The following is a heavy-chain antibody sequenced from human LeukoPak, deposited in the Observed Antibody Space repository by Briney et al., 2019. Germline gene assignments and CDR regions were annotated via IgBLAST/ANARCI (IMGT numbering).Heavy chain of an antibody. CDR1: GGSIISSNNYY. J-gene: IGHJ3*02. CDR2: IYYSGST. V-gene: IGHV4-39*07. D-gene: IGHD3-22*01. CDR3: ARDQKRNYYDSSAPLVGYDI. Sequence: SETLSLTCTVSGGSIISSNNYYWGWIRQPPGKGLEWIASIYYSGSTYYNPSLKSRLTISIDTSKNQFSLKLSSVTAADTAVYYCARDQKRNYYDSSAPLVGYDIWGQGTMVTVSS.